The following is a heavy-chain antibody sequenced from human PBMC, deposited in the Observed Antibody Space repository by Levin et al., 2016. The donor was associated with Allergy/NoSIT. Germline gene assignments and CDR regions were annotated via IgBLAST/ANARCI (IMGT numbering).Heavy chain of an antibody. Sequence: VRQAPGKGLEWVSAISGSGGSTYYADSVKGRFTISRDNSKNTLYLQMNSLRAEDTAVYYCAKLLSVYHSSWYDQYYFDYWGQGTLVTVSS. CDR2: ISGSGGST. J-gene: IGHJ4*02. V-gene: IGHV3-23*01. D-gene: IGHD6-13*01. CDR3: AKLLSVYHSSWYDQYYFDY.